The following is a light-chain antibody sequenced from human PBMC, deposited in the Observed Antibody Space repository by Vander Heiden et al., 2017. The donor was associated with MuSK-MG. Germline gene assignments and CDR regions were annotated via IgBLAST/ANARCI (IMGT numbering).Light chain of an antibody. Sequence: QSALTQPPSASGPPGQRVAISCSGSRSNIGSNSVNWYQQLPGTAPKPLIYRHTQRPSGVPDRFSGSKSGTSASLAISGLQSDDEADYYCAACDDSLNGPAFGGGTKLTVL. CDR1: RSNIGSNS. J-gene: IGLJ3*02. V-gene: IGLV1-44*01. CDR3: AACDDSLNGPA. CDR2: RHT.